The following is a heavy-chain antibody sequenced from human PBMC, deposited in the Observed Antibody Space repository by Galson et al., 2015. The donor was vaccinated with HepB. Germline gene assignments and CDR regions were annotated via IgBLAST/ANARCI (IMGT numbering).Heavy chain of an antibody. J-gene: IGHJ3*02. D-gene: IGHD3-22*01. CDR3: ARLDYYDGSGYYYVARGAFDI. Sequence: QSGAEVKKPGQSLRISCKGSGYSFTSYWIRWVRQMPGKGLGWMGRIDPSDSYPNYSPSFQGHDTISANKSISTAYLQWNSLKAPDTAIYYCARLDYYDGSGYYYVARGAFDIWGQGTMVTVSS. CDR1: GYSFTSYW. V-gene: IGHV5-10-1*01. CDR2: IDPSDSYP.